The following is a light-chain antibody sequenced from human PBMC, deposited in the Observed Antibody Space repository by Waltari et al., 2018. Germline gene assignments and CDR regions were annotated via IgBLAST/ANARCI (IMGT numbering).Light chain of an antibody. CDR2: EDS. CDR3: YSTDSSGKDVV. J-gene: IGLJ2*01. V-gene: IGLV3-10*01. Sequence: SYELTQPPSVSVSPGQTARITCSGDALPKNYASWYQQKSGQAPVLVIYEDSKRPTGIPERFSGASSGTMATLTIRGAKVEDEADYYCYSTDSSGKDVVFGGGTKLTVL. CDR1: ALPKNY.